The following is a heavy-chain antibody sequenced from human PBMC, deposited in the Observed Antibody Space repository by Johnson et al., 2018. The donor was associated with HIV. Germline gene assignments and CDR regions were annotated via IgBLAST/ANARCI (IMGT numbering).Heavy chain of an antibody. CDR3: AREDQDAFDI. CDR1: GFTFSSYD. V-gene: IGHV3-66*01. J-gene: IGHJ3*02. Sequence: VQLVESGGGLVQPGGSLRLSCAASGFTFSSYDMHWVRQATGKGLEWVSVIYSGGSTYYADSVKGRFTISRDNYKNTLYLQMNSLRAEDTAVYYCAREDQDAFDIWGQGTMVTVSS. CDR2: IYSGGST.